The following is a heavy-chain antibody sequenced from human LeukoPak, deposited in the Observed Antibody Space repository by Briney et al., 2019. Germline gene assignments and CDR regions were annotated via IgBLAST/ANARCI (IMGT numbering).Heavy chain of an antibody. CDR3: ARGFGTYYYYYYMDV. CDR2: MNPNSGGT. V-gene: IGHV1-2*06. CDR1: GYTFTGYY. Sequence: ASVKVSCKASGYTFTGYYMHWVRQAPGQGLEWMGRMNPNSGGTNYAQKFQGRVTMTRDTSISTAYMELSRLRSDDTAVYYCARGFGTYYYYYYMDVWGKGTTVTVSS. J-gene: IGHJ6*03. D-gene: IGHD3-10*01.